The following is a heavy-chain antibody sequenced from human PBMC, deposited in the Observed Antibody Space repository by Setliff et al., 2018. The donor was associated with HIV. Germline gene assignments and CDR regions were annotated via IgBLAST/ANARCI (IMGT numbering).Heavy chain of an antibody. CDR3: ARATVTVDFYYYGLDV. CDR1: GGSFSDYY. D-gene: IGHD4-17*01. CDR2: INHSGST. Sequence: SETLSLTCAVYGGSFSDYYWGWIRQPPGKGLEWIGEINHSGSTNYNPSLKSRVTISVDTSKNQFSLKLSSVTAADTAVYYCARATVTVDFYYYGLDVWGQGTTVTVSS. V-gene: IGHV4-34*01. J-gene: IGHJ6*02.